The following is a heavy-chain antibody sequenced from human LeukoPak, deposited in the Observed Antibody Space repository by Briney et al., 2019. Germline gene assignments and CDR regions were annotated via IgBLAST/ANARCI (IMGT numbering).Heavy chain of an antibody. CDR3: ATGSYHAFDI. D-gene: IGHD1-26*01. J-gene: IGHJ3*02. Sequence: GGSLRLSCAASGFTFSSYWMHWVRQAPGKGLVWVSCLNSDGSSTRYADSVRGRFTISRDNAKNTLYLQMNSLRAEDTAVYYCATGSYHAFDIWGQGTMVTVSS. CDR2: LNSDGSST. V-gene: IGHV3-74*01. CDR1: GFTFSSYW.